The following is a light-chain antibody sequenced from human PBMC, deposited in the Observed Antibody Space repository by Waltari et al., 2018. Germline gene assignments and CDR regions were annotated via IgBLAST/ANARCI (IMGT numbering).Light chain of an antibody. CDR1: QSVLHSSNNKNY. J-gene: IGKJ1*01. CDR2: WAS. Sequence: DIVMTQSPDSLAVSLGERAAINCKSRQSVLHSSNNKNYLAWFQQKPGQPPKLLIYWASTRESGIPDRFSGSGSGTDFTLTISSRQAEDVAVYYCQQYYSSPRTFGQGTKVEIK. V-gene: IGKV4-1*01. CDR3: QQYYSSPRT.